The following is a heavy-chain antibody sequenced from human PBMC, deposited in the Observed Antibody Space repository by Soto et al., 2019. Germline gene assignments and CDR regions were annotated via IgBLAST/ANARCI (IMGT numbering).Heavy chain of an antibody. CDR2: ISSSSSYI. CDR1: GFTFSSYS. CDR3: ARVLQGIPAIHPGYYYMDV. Sequence: GGSLRLSCAASGFTFSSYSMNWVRQAPGKGLEWVSSISSSSSYIYYADSVKGRFTISRDNAKNSLYLQMNSLRAEDTAVYYCARVLQGIPAIHPGYYYMDVWGKGTTVTVSS. V-gene: IGHV3-21*01. J-gene: IGHJ6*03. D-gene: IGHD2-2*01.